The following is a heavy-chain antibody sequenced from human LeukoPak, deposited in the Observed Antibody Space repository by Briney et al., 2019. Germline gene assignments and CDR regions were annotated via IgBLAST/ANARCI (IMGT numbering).Heavy chain of an antibody. J-gene: IGHJ4*02. Sequence: PGGSLRLSCAASGFTFSSYSMNWVRQAPGKGPEWVSSISSSSSYIYYADSVKGRFTISRDNAKNSLYLQMNSLRAEDTAVYYCARDREYDSSGYFDYWGQGTLVTVSS. D-gene: IGHD3-22*01. CDR1: GFTFSSYS. V-gene: IGHV3-21*01. CDR3: ARDREYDSSGYFDY. CDR2: ISSSSSYI.